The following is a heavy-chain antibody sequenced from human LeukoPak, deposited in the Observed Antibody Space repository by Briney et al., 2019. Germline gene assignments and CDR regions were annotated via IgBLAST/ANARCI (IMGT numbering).Heavy chain of an antibody. CDR3: AKDGSGSYYISPRYYYMDV. J-gene: IGHJ6*03. D-gene: IGHD3-10*01. CDR1: GGSISSSS. V-gene: IGHV3-30*18. Sequence: LSLTCTVSGGSISSSSYYWGWIRQPPGKGLEWVAVIPYDGSNKYYADSVKGRFTISRDNSKNTLYLQMYSLRAEDTAVYYCAKDGSGSYYISPRYYYMDVWGKGTTVTISS. CDR2: IPYDGSNK.